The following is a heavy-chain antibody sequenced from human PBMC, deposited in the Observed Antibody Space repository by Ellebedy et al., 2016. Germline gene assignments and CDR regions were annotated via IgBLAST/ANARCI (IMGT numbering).Heavy chain of an antibody. D-gene: IGHD5-12*01. CDR1: GGTFSSYA. CDR3: ARAIVATIVRRVDAFDI. J-gene: IGHJ3*02. V-gene: IGHV1-3*01. CDR2: INAGNGNT. Sequence: ASVKVSXXASGGTFSSYAMHWVRQAPGQRLEWMGWINAGNGNTKYSQKFQGRVTITRDTSASTAYMELSSLRSEDTAVYYCARAIVATIVRRVDAFDIWGQGTMVTVSS.